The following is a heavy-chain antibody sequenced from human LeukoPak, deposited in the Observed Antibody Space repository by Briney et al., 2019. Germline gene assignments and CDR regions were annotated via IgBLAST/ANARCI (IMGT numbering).Heavy chain of an antibody. CDR2: INHSGST. D-gene: IGHD2-2*02. J-gene: IGHJ4*02. Sequence: SETLSLTCAVYGGSFSGYYWSWIRQPPGKGLEWIGEINHSGSTNYNPSLKSRVTISVDTSKNQFSLKLSSVTAADTAVYYCARLRVGYCSSTSCYTRRGPYYFDYWGQGTLVTVSS. CDR3: ARLRVGYCSSTSCYTRRGPYYFDY. CDR1: GGSFSGYY. V-gene: IGHV4-34*01.